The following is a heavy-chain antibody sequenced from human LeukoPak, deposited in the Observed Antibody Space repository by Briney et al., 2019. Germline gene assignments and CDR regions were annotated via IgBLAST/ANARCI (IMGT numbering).Heavy chain of an antibody. J-gene: IGHJ3*02. Sequence: SETLSLTCTVSGGSITSSTYYWGWIRQPPGKGLEWIGYIYYSGSTNYNPSLKSRVTISVDTSKNQFSLKLSSVTAADTAVYYCAGGIHPRRGYSKNDAFDIWGQGTMVTASS. D-gene: IGHD5-18*01. V-gene: IGHV4-61*05. CDR2: IYYSGST. CDR3: AGGIHPRRGYSKNDAFDI. CDR1: GGSITSSTYY.